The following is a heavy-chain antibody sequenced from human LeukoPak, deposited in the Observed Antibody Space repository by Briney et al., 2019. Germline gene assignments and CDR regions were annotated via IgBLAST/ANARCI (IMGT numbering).Heavy chain of an antibody. Sequence: ASVKVSCKASGGTFSSYAISWVRQAPGQGLEWMGGIIPIFGTANYAQKFQGRVTITTDESTSTAYMELSSLRSEDTAVYYCAKVNDFWSGYSYYMDVWGKGTTVTVSS. CDR3: AKVNDFWSGYSYYMDV. D-gene: IGHD3-3*01. CDR2: IIPIFGTA. CDR1: GGTFSSYA. V-gene: IGHV1-69*05. J-gene: IGHJ6*03.